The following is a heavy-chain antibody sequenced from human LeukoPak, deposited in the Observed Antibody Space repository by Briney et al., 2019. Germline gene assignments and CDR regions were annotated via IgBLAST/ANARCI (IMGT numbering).Heavy chain of an antibody. V-gene: IGHV1-69-2*01. CDR2: VDPEDGET. CDR3: ATVTNLRFDWYFDL. D-gene: IGHD3-16*01. Sequence: GASVKISCKVSGYTFTDYYMHWVQLAPGKGLEWMGLVDPEDGETIYAVKFQGRVTITADTSTDTAYMELSSLRSEDTAVYYCATVTNLRFDWYFDLWGRGTLVTVSS. CDR1: GYTFTDYY. J-gene: IGHJ2*01.